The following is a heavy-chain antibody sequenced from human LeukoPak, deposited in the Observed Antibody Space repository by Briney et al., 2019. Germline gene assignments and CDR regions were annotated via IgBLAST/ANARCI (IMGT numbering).Heavy chain of an antibody. CDR2: IYTSGST. V-gene: IGHV4-4*07. CDR1: GGSISSYY. D-gene: IGHD3-22*01. Sequence: SETLSLTCTVSGGSISSYYWSWIRQPAGKGLEWIGRIYTSGSTTYNPSLKSRVTMSADTSKNQLSLKLSSVTAADTAVYYYARDYYDSSGYPFCDYWGQGTLVTVSS. CDR3: ARDYYDSSGYPFCDY. J-gene: IGHJ4*02.